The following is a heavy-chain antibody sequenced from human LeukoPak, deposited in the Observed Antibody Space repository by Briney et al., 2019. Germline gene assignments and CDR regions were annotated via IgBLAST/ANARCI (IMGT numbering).Heavy chain of an antibody. CDR1: GFTFSSYW. CDR3: ARVFNYCSSTSCYGMDV. J-gene: IGHJ6*02. V-gene: IGHV3-7*01. D-gene: IGHD2-2*01. Sequence: GGSLRLSCAASGFTFSSYWMSWVRQAPGKGLEWVANIKQDGSEKYYVDSVKGRFTIPRDNAKNSLYLQMNSLRAEDTAVYYCARVFNYCSSTSCYGMDVWGQGTTVTVSS. CDR2: IKQDGSEK.